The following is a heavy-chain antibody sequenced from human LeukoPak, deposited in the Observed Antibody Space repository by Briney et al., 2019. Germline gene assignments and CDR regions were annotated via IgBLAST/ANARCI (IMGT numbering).Heavy chain of an antibody. Sequence: SETLSLTCAVSGYSISSGYHWGWIRQSPGKGREWIGSINHSGSTYYNPSLKGRVTISLDTSKNQFSLKLSSVTAADTAVYYCARDPGGSSGWYFDYWGQGTLVSVSS. J-gene: IGHJ4*02. V-gene: IGHV4-38-2*02. CDR1: GYSISSGYH. D-gene: IGHD6-19*01. CDR3: ARDPGGSSGWYFDY. CDR2: INHSGST.